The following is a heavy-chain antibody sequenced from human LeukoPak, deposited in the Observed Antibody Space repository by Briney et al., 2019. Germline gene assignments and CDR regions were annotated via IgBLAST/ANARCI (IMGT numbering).Heavy chain of an antibody. V-gene: IGHV3-7*04. J-gene: IGHJ4*02. CDR2: VKQDGTEK. CDR3: ARVRGYSGYAFDY. Sequence: PGVSLRLSCAASGFTFSDFRMSWVRQAPGKGLEWVTSVKQDGTEKYYVDSVKGRFTISRDNAKNSMYLQMNRLRAEDTAIYYCARVRGYSGYAFDYWGQGTPVTVSS. D-gene: IGHD5-12*01. CDR1: GFTFSDFR.